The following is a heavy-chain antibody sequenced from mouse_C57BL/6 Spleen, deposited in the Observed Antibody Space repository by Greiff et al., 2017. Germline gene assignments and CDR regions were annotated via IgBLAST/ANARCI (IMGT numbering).Heavy chain of an antibody. CDR2: ISSGGSYI. CDR1: GFTFSSSG. V-gene: IGHV5-6*02. Sequence: DVKLVESGGDLVKPGGSLTLSCAASGFTFSSSGMSWVRPPPDTRLAWVATISSGGSYISSPARVTGRFPISRDNAKNTLYLQMGSRKAEDTARYDWASWTLDAMDYWGQGTSVNGSS. CDR3: ASWTLDAMDY. J-gene: IGHJ4*01.